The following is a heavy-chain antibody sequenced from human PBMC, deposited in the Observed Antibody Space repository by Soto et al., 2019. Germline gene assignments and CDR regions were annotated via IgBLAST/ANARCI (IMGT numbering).Heavy chain of an antibody. V-gene: IGHV4-34*01. CDR3: ALVYSSGWYAVDY. CDR1: GGSFSGYY. CDR2: INHSGST. D-gene: IGHD6-19*01. Sequence: SETLSLTCAVYGGSFSGYYWSWIRQPPGKGLEWIGEINHSGSTNYNPSLKSRVTISVDTSKNQFSLKLSSVTAADTAVYYCALVYSSGWYAVDYWGQGTLVTVSS. J-gene: IGHJ4*02.